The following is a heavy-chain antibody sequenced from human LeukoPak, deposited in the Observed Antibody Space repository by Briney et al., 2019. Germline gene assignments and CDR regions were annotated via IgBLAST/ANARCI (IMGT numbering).Heavy chain of an antibody. CDR3: ARGPRKVRGVIINNWFDP. CDR2: MNPNSGNT. CDR1: GYTFTSYD. Sequence: ASVKVSCKASGYTFTSYDINWVRQATGQGLEWMGWMNPNSGNTGYAQKFQGRVTMTRNTSISTAYMELSSLRSEDTAVYYCARGPRKVRGVIINNWFDPWGQGTLVTVSS. V-gene: IGHV1-8*01. D-gene: IGHD3-10*01. J-gene: IGHJ5*02.